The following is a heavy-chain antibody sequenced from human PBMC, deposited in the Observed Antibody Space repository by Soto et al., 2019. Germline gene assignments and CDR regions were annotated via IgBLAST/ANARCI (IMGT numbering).Heavy chain of an antibody. D-gene: IGHD1-26*01. CDR1: GFTFTNYV. J-gene: IGHJ6*03. V-gene: IGHV3-23*01. CDR2: ISGSGGSP. CDR3: AKQCRVGPYFYYSYMDV. Sequence: EVQLLESGGGLVQPGGSLRVSCAASGFTFTNYVMNWVRQAPGRGLEWVSRISGSGGSPYYADSVKGRFTISRDNSKNPLYRQMNALRAEDTAVYSCAKQCRVGPYFYYSYMDVWGKGPRSPSP.